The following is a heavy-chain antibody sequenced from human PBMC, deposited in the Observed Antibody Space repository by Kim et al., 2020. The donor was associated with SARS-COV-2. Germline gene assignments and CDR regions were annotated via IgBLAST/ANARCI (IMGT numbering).Heavy chain of an antibody. CDR2: IDPSDSYT. CDR1: GYTFTTYW. D-gene: IGHD6-13*01. Sequence: GESLKISCKGSGYTFTTYWISWVRQMPGKGLEWMGRIDPSDSYTNYSPSFQGHVTVSVDKSISTAYLQWSSLKASDTAMYYCVRHNWAAAGIDDYWGQGTLVAVSS. V-gene: IGHV5-10-1*01. CDR3: VRHNWAAAGIDDY. J-gene: IGHJ4*02.